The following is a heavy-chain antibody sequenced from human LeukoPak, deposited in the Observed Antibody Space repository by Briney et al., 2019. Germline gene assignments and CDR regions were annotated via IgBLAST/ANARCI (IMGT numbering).Heavy chain of an antibody. CDR2: IRRRAYGWAA. V-gene: IGHV3-49*04. CDR3: SRNGLVDFDY. Sequence: GGSLRLSCTPSGFAFDDFAMSWVRQPAGKGLEWVGFIRRRAYGWAAEYAASVKGRFIISRDDSKGIAYLQMNSLKTEDTAVYYCSRNGLVDFDYWGQGSRVIVSP. CDR1: GFAFDDFA. J-gene: IGHJ4*02.